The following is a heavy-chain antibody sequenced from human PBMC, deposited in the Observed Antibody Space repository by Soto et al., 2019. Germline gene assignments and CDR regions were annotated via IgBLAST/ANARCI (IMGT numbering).Heavy chain of an antibody. J-gene: IGHJ6*02. Sequence: SVKVSCKASGGTFSSYAISWVRQAPGQGLEWMGGIIPIFGTANYAQKFQGRVTITADESTSTAYMELSSLRSEDTAVYYCARDWWFGELLPGINYYYYYGTDVWGQGTTVTVSS. V-gene: IGHV1-69*13. CDR1: GGTFSSYA. CDR3: ARDWWFGELLPGINYYYYYGTDV. CDR2: IIPIFGTA. D-gene: IGHD3-10*01.